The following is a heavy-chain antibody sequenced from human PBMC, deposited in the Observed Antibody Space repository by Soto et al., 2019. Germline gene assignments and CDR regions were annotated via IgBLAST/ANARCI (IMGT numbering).Heavy chain of an antibody. J-gene: IGHJ4*02. CDR3: ARVRVSTVSAPYYFDY. D-gene: IGHD4-17*01. CDR1: GDSISSYY. Sequence: PSQTLSLTCTVSGDSISSYYWSWIRQPPGKGLEWIGYIYNSGKTNYNPSLKSRVTISVDMSTNQFSLELSSVTAADTAVYYCARVRVSTVSAPYYFDYWGQGTLVTVSS. CDR2: IYNSGKT. V-gene: IGHV4-59*01.